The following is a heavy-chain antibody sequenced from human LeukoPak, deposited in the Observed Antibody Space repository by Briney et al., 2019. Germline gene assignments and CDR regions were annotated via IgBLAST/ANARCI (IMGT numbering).Heavy chain of an antibody. J-gene: IGHJ5*02. D-gene: IGHD3-10*01. CDR3: ARVGYGSGSPWFDP. CDR1: GGTFSSYA. CDR2: IIPIFGTA. V-gene: IGHV1-69*13. Sequence: SVKVACKASGGTFSSYAISWVRQAPGQGLEWMGGIIPIFGTANYAQKFQGRVTITADESTSTAYMELSSLRSEDTAVYYCARVGYGSGSPWFDPWGQGTLVTVSS.